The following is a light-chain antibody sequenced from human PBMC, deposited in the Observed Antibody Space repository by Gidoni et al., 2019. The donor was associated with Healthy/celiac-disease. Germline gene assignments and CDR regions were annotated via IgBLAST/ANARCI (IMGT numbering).Light chain of an antibody. CDR2: GAS. CDR1: QSVSSSY. J-gene: IGKJ5*01. Sequence: EIVLTQSPGTLSLSLGERATLSCRASQSVSSSYLAWYQQKPGQAPRLLINGASSRATGIPDRFSGSGSGTDFTLTISRLEPEDFAVYYCQQYGSSPPITFGQGTRLEIK. CDR3: QQYGSSPPIT. V-gene: IGKV3-20*01.